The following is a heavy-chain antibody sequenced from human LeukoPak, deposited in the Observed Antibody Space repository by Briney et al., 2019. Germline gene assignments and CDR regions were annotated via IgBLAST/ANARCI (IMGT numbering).Heavy chain of an antibody. CDR1: GGSISSYY. CDR3: AREDTAMGVNWFDP. CDR2: IYYSGST. V-gene: IGHV4-59*01. J-gene: IGHJ5*02. D-gene: IGHD5-18*01. Sequence: SETLSLTCTVSGGSISSYYWSWIRQPPGKGLEWIGYIYYSGSTNYNPSLKSRVTISVDTSKNQFSLKLSSVTAADTAVYYCAREDTAMGVNWFDPWGQGTLVTVSS.